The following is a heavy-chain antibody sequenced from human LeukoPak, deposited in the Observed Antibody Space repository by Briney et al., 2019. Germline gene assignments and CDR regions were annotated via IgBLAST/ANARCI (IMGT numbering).Heavy chain of an antibody. CDR1: GYTFINYG. J-gene: IGHJ5*02. Sequence: ASVKVSCKASGYTFINYGISWVRQAPGQGLEWMGWISAYNGNTNYAQNLQGRVTMTTDTSTSTACMELRSLRSDETAVYYCARRGRYYDTNWFDPWGQGTLVTVSS. CDR3: ARRGRYYDTNWFDP. CDR2: ISAYNGNT. V-gene: IGHV1-18*01. D-gene: IGHD3-22*01.